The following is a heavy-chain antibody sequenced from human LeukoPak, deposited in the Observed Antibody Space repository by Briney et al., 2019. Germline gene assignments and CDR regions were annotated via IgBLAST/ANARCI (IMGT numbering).Heavy chain of an antibody. V-gene: IGHV1-2*02. CDR3: ARAFLLLEWPLEYFDL. CDR2: INCNSGDT. CDR1: GYTSTGNY. J-gene: IGHJ2*01. D-gene: IGHD3-3*01. Sequence: GASVKVSCKASGYTSTGNYIHWVRQAPGQGLEWMGWINCNSGDTNYAPRFQGRVSMTRDTSINTAYMDMSMLRPDDTAVYYCARAFLLLEWPLEYFDLWGRGTLVTVSS.